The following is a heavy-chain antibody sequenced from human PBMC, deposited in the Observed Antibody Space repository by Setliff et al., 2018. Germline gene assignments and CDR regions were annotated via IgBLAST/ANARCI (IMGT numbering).Heavy chain of an antibody. J-gene: IGHJ4*02. D-gene: IGHD7-27*01. CDR2: IIPILGIA. CDR3: ARPATGDYYFDY. V-gene: IGHV1-69*10. Sequence: ASVKVSCKASGGTFSSYAISWVRQAPGQGLEWMGGIIPILGIANYAQKFQGRVTITADKSTSTAYMELSSLRSDDTAVYYCARPATGDYYFDYWGQGTLVTVSS. CDR1: GGTFSSYA.